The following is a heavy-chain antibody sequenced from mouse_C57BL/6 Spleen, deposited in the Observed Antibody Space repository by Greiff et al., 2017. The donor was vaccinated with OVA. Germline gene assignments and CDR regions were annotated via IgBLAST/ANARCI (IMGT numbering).Heavy chain of an antibody. Sequence: QVQLQQSGAELARPGASVKLSCKASGYTFTSYGISWVKQGTGQGLEWIGEIYPRSGNTYYNEKFKGKATLTADKSSSTAYMELRSLTSEDSAVYFCARWGSSGYLDYWGQGTTLTVSS. CDR3: ARWGSSGYLDY. J-gene: IGHJ2*01. CDR1: GYTFTSYG. V-gene: IGHV1-81*01. CDR2: IYPRSGNT. D-gene: IGHD3-2*02.